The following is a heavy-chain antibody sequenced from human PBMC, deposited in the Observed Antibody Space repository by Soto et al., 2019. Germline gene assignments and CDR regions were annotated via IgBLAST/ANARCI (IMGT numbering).Heavy chain of an antibody. CDR1: GFTFSSYA. CDR2: ISYDGSNK. J-gene: IGHJ6*02. CDR3: ARDPSGSYIFYYYYGMDV. V-gene: IGHV3-30-3*01. Sequence: QVQLVESGGGVVQPGRSLRLSCAASGFTFSSYAMHWVRQAPGKGLEWVAVISYDGSNKYYADSVKGRFTISRDNSKNTLYLQMNSLRAEDTAVYYCARDPSGSYIFYYYYGMDVWGQGTTVTVS. D-gene: IGHD1-26*01.